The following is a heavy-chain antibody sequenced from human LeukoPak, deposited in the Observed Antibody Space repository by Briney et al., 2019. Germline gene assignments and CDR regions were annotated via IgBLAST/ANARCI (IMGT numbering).Heavy chain of an antibody. CDR1: GGSFSSNI. D-gene: IGHD2-2*01. CDR3: ARGWGIPAPISWFDP. V-gene: IGHV1-69*05. J-gene: IGHJ5*02. Sequence: TVKVSCKASGGSFSSNIIGWVRQAPGQGLEWMGGIVPIFGKTKYAQKFQGRVTITTDESSSTAYMELSSLRSDDTAIYYCARGWGIPAPISWFDPWGQGTLVTVSS. CDR2: IVPIFGKT.